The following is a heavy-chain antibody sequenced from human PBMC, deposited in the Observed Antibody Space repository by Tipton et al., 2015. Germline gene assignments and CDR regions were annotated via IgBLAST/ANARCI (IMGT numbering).Heavy chain of an antibody. D-gene: IGHD5-12*01. CDR1: GFTFSSYS. V-gene: IGHV3-48*02. CDR3: ARVVWIGLRLQFYFDY. Sequence: SLRLSCAASGFTFSSYSMSWVRQAPGKGLEWVSYISTSGSSINYADSVQGRFTISRDNAKNSLYLQMSSLRDEDTAMYYCARVVWIGLRLQFYFDYWGQGVLVTVSS. CDR2: ISTSGSSI. J-gene: IGHJ4*02.